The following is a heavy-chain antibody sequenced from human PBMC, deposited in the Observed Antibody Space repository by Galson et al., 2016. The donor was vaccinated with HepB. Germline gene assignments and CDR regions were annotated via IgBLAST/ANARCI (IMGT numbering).Heavy chain of an antibody. Sequence: ETLSLTCTVSGGSISSSSYYWGWIRQPPGKGLEWIGNIYYSGITYYNPSLKSRVTISVDTSKKQFSLKLSSVTAADTAVYYCAKTRYSSSHYYYGMDVGGQGTTVTVSS. CDR3: AKTRYSSSHYYYGMDV. D-gene: IGHD6-6*01. V-gene: IGHV4-39*01. CDR2: IYYSGIT. CDR1: GGSISSSSYY. J-gene: IGHJ6*02.